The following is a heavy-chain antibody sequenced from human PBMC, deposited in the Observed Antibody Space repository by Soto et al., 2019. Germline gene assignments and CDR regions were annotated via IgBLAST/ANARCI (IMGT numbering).Heavy chain of an antibody. D-gene: IGHD1-26*01. CDR3: ARDAGANSFDY. Sequence: QPGGSLRLSCVDSGFTFSSNWMSWVRQAPGKGLEWVGNINQDGSVKNYVDSVKGRFTISRDNAKNSLYLQMNSLRAEDTAVYYCARDAGANSFDYWGQGP. J-gene: IGHJ4*02. V-gene: IGHV3-7*03. CDR1: GFTFSSNW. CDR2: INQDGSVK.